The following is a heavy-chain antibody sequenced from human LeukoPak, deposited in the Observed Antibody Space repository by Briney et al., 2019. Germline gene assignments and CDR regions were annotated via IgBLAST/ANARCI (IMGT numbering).Heavy chain of an antibody. D-gene: IGHD2-2*01. CDR3: ARSQQYQLLNGFDY. J-gene: IGHJ4*02. CDR1: GFTFSSYA. Sequence: GRSLRLSSAASGFTFSSYAMHWVRQAPGKGLEWVAVISYDGSNKYYADSVKGRFTISRDNSKNTLYLQMNSLRAEDTAVYYCARSQQYQLLNGFDYWGQGTLVTVSS. V-gene: IGHV3-30*04. CDR2: ISYDGSNK.